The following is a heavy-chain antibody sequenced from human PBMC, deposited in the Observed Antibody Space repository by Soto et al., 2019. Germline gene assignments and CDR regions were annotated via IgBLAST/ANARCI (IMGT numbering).Heavy chain of an antibody. Sequence: PSETLSLTCTVSGGSVSSGSYYWSWIRQPPGKGLEWIGYIYYSGSTNYSPSLKSRVTISVDTSKNQFSLKLSSVTAADTAVYYCAVGFQLRGYFDYWGQGTLVTVSS. D-gene: IGHD3-10*01. CDR2: IYYSGST. CDR1: GGSVSSGSYY. V-gene: IGHV4-61*01. J-gene: IGHJ4*02. CDR3: AVGFQLRGYFDY.